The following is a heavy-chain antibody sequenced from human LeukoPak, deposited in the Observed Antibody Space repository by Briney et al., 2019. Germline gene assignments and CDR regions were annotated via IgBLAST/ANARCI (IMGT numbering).Heavy chain of an antibody. D-gene: IGHD2-15*01. CDR2: IKQDGSEK. V-gene: IGHV3-7*03. CDR3: ASGEGETGLQTSLGDY. Sequence: GGSLRLSCAASGSTFSSYWMSWVRQAPGKGLEWVANIKQDGSEKYYVDSVKGRFTISRDNAKNSLYLQMNSLRAEDTAVYYCASGEGETGLQTSLGDYWGQGTLVTVSS. CDR1: GSTFSSYW. J-gene: IGHJ4*02.